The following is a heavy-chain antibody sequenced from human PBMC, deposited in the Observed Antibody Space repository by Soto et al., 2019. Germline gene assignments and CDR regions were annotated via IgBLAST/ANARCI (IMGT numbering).Heavy chain of an antibody. J-gene: IGHJ4*02. Sequence: SETLSLTCAVYGGSFSGFYWSWIRQPPGKGLEWIGEINHSGSTNYNPSLKSRVTISVDTSKNQFSLKLSSVTAADTAVYYCASTLKRASVPAAKVSSSSSPFDYWGQGTLVTVSS. CDR3: ASTLKRASVPAAKVSSSSSPFDY. D-gene: IGHD2-2*01. CDR2: INHSGST. V-gene: IGHV4-34*01. CDR1: GGSFSGFY.